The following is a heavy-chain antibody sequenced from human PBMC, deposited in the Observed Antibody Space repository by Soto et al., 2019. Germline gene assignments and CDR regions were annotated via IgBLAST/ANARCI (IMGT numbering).Heavy chain of an antibody. Sequence: PGGSLRLSYSASRFTFGGYAMSWVRQAPGKGLEWVSGITGNAANTVYADSVKGRFTISRDNSKNALYLQLNSLRAEDTAVYFCAKAARDCGGDCYSSYFDSWGQGALVTVSS. CDR1: RFTFGGYA. D-gene: IGHD2-21*02. CDR3: AKAARDCGGDCYSSYFDS. CDR2: ITGNAANT. V-gene: IGHV3-23*01. J-gene: IGHJ4*02.